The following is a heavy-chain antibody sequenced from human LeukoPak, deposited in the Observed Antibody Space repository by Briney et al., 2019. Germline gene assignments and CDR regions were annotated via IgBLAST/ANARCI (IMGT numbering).Heavy chain of an antibody. V-gene: IGHV4-61*02. CDR1: GGSLSSGSYY. CDR3: ARANWKKTNWFDP. Sequence: PSQTLSLTCTVSGGSLSSGSYYWSWIRQPAGKGLEWIGRIYTSGSTNYNPSLKSRVTISVDTSKNQFSLKLSSVTAADTAVYYCARANWKKTNWFDPWGQGTLVTVSS. CDR2: IYTSGST. J-gene: IGHJ5*02. D-gene: IGHD1-1*01.